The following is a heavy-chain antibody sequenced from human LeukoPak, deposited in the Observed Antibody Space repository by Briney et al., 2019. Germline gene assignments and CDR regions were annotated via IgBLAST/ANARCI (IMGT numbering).Heavy chain of an antibody. CDR1: GYTFTSYY. V-gene: IGHV1-46*01. Sequence: ASVKVSCKASGYTFTSYYMHWVRQAPGQGLEWMGIINPSGGSTSYAQKFQGRVTMTRDTSTSTVYMELSSLRSEDTAVYYCARAMMPFGGMIVVVNNWFDPWGQGTLVTVSS. D-gene: IGHD3-22*01. J-gene: IGHJ5*02. CDR3: ARAMMPFGGMIVVVNNWFDP. CDR2: INPSGGST.